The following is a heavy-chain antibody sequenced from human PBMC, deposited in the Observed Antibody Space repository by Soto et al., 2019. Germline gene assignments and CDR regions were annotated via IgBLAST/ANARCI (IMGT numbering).Heavy chain of an antibody. CDR3: ARLSEVTTSYYYYYMDV. D-gene: IGHD4-17*01. CDR1: GGSISSYY. J-gene: IGHJ6*03. Sequence: SETLSLTCTVSGGSISSYYWSWIRQPPGKGLEWIGYIYYSGSTNYNPSLKSRVTISVDTSKNQFSLKLSSVTAADTAVYYCARLSEVTTSYYYYYMDVWGKGTTVTVSS. CDR2: IYYSGST. V-gene: IGHV4-59*08.